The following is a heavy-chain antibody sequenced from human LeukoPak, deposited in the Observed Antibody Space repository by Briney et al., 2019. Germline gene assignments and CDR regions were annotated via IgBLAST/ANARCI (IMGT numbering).Heavy chain of an antibody. CDR1: VDSFSGYY. CDR3: ARGRAAERGWVDY. Sequence: SETLSLTCAVYVDSFSGYYWSWIRQSPGKGLEWIGESNHGGSTNYNPSLKSRVTISVDRSKNQFSLKLSSVTAADTAVYYCARGRAAERGWVDYWGQGTLVTVSS. D-gene: IGHD6-13*01. J-gene: IGHJ4*02. V-gene: IGHV4-34*01. CDR2: SNHGGST.